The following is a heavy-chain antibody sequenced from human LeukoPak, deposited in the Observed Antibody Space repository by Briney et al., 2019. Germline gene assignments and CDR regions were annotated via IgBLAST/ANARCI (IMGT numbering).Heavy chain of an antibody. CDR2: IISDGSST. J-gene: IGHJ4*02. V-gene: IGHV3-74*01. CDR3: ARDGSLPDY. CDR1: GFTFDDYA. Sequence: PGGSLRLSCAASGFTFDDYAMHWVRQTPGKGLVWVSRIISDGSSTSYADSVKGRFTISRDNAKNTLYLQMKSLRAEDTAVYYCARDGSLPDYWGQGTLVTVSS.